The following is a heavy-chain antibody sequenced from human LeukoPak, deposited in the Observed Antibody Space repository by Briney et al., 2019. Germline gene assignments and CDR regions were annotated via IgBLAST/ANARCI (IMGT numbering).Heavy chain of an antibody. J-gene: IGHJ4*02. CDR1: GFTLSRYS. Sequence: GGSLRLSCAASGFTLSRYSMNWVRQAPGKGLEWVSSISSGSSYIYYAGSVKGRFTISRDNAKNSLYLQMNSLRAEDTAVYYCATSVTMVRGVMKSEIDYWGQGTLVTVS. D-gene: IGHD3-10*01. V-gene: IGHV3-21*01. CDR2: ISSGSSYI. CDR3: ATSVTMVRGVMKSEIDY.